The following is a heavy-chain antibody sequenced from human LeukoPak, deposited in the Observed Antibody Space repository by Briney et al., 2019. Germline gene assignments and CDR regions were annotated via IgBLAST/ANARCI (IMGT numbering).Heavy chain of an antibody. Sequence: PGRSLRLSCAASGFTFSSYAMHWVRQAPGKGLEGVAVISYDGSNKYYADSVKGRFTISRDNSKNTLYLQMNSLRAEDTAVYYCARDSEREHRTGFDYWGQGTLVTVSS. CDR1: GFTFSSYA. CDR2: ISYDGSNK. V-gene: IGHV3-30*04. CDR3: ARDSEREHRTGFDY. J-gene: IGHJ4*02. D-gene: IGHD1-14*01.